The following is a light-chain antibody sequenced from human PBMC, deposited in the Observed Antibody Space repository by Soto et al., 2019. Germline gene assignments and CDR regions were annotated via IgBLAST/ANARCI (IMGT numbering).Light chain of an antibody. CDR1: QSVSSD. V-gene: IGKV3-15*01. CDR2: GAS. Sequence: EVVMTQSPATLSLSPGERATLSCRASQSVSSDLAWYQQKPGQAPRLLIYGASTRATDIPARFSGGGSGTEFTLTISNLQSEDFGIYYCQQYNDWPPITFGPGTKVDLK. J-gene: IGKJ3*01. CDR3: QQYNDWPPIT.